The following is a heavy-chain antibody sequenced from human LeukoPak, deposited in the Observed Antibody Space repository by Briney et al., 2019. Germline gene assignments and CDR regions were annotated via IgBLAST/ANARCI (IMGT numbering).Heavy chain of an antibody. CDR1: GFTFSGYN. D-gene: IGHD3-10*02. CDR2: ISTSSSYI. V-gene: IGHV3-21*06. J-gene: IGHJ6*04. Sequence: PGGSLRLSCAASGFTFSGYNMNWVRQAPGKGLEWVSSISTSSSYIYYADSVKGRFTISRHNAKNSLYLQMNSLRAEDTAVYYCAELGITMIGGVWGKGTTVTISS. CDR3: AELGITMIGGV.